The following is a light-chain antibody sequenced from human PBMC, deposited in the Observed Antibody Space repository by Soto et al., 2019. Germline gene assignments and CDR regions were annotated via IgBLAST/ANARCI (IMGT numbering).Light chain of an antibody. CDR2: GAS. J-gene: IGKJ2*01. V-gene: IGKV1-9*01. CDR3: QQVNNYPYT. Sequence: IQLTQSPSSLSASVGDRVTITCRASHGVSSYLAWYQQKPGKAPKLLIHGASTLQGGVPSRFSGSGSGTDFTLSISSLQPEDFATYYCQQVNNYPYTFGQGTKLEIK. CDR1: HGVSSY.